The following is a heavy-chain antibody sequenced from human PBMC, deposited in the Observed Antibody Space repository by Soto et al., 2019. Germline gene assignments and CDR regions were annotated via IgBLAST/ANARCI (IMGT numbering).Heavy chain of an antibody. CDR1: GFTFSSYG. CDR3: ARGVMVTAMVMWYFDL. D-gene: IGHD2-21*02. Sequence: QVQLVESGGGVVQPGRSLRLSCAASGFTFSSYGMHWVREAPGKGLEWVAVIWYDGSNKYYADSVKGRFTISRDNSKNTLYLQMNSLSAEDTAVYYCARGVMVTAMVMWYFDLWGRGTLVTVSS. V-gene: IGHV3-33*01. CDR2: IWYDGSNK. J-gene: IGHJ2*01.